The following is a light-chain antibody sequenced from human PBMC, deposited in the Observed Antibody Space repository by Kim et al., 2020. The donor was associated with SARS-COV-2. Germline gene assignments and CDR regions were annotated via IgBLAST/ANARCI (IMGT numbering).Light chain of an antibody. Sequence: ALGQTVRITCQGDRLRSYYASWYQKKPGQAPVLVIYGKNNRPSGIPDRFSGSSSGNTASLTITGAQADDEADYYCNSRDSSGNHLVFGGGTQLTVL. CDR3: NSRDSSGNHLV. J-gene: IGLJ2*01. CDR1: RLRSYY. CDR2: GKN. V-gene: IGLV3-19*01.